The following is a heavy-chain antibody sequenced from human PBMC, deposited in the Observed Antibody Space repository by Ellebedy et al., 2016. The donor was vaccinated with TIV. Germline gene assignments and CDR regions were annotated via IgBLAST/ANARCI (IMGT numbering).Heavy chain of an antibody. V-gene: IGHV3-23*01. CDR1: GFTFDTFA. D-gene: IGHD3-10*01. CDR3: ARVVDNAFDI. J-gene: IGHJ3*02. Sequence: GESLKISCVASGFTFDTFAMTLVRQAPGKGLEWVSRIGGSGGSPMYADSVRGRFTISRDNSKNTLYLQMNSLSAEDTALYYCARVVDNAFDIWGQGTMVTVSS. CDR2: IGGSGGSP.